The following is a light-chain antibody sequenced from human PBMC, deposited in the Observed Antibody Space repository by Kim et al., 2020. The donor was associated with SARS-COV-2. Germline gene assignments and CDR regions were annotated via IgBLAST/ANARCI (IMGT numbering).Light chain of an antibody. CDR3: VQYANSPT. J-gene: IGKJ1*01. CDR1: QSVSSSY. CDR2: GAS. Sequence: EIVLTQSPGTLSLSPGERATLSCRASQSVSSSYLAWYQQKPGQAPRLLIYGASSRATGIPDRFSGSGSGTDFTLTISRLEPEDFAVYYCVQYANSPTFGLGTKVDI. V-gene: IGKV3-20*01.